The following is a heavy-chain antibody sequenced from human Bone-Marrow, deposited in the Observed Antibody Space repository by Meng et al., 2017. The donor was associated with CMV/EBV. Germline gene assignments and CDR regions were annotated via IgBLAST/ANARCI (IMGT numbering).Heavy chain of an antibody. Sequence: GESLKISCAASGFTFSSYAMSWVRQAPGKGLEWVSVIYSGGSSTYYADSVKGRFTISRDNSKNTLYLQMNSLRAEDTAVYYCAKTTRYCSSTSCYRGRGYSYGYDDWGQGTLVTVSS. J-gene: IGHJ4*02. V-gene: IGHV3-23*03. D-gene: IGHD2-2*02. CDR3: AKTTRYCSSTSCYRGRGYSYGYDD. CDR1: GFTFSSYA. CDR2: IYSGGSST.